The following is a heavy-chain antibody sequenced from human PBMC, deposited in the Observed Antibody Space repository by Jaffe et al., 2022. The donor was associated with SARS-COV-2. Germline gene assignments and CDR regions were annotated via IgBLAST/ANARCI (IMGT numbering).Heavy chain of an antibody. CDR2: IWYDGSNK. Sequence: QVQLVESGGGVVQPGRSLRLSCAASGFTFSSYGMHWVRQAPGKGLEWVAVIWYDGSNKYYADSVKGRFTISRDNSKNTLYLQMNSLRAEDTAVYYCARGERSPDTPYGMDVWGQGTTVTVSS. J-gene: IGHJ6*02. CDR1: GFTFSSYG. V-gene: IGHV3-33*01. D-gene: IGHD3-10*01. CDR3: ARGERSPDTPYGMDV.